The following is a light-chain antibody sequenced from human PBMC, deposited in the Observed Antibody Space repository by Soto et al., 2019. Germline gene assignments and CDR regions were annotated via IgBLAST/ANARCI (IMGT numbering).Light chain of an antibody. Sequence: MMMTQSPATLSVSPGERVTLSCRTSHSVNSHVAGYQQKPGQAPRLLLYGASTRATGIPVRFSGSGFGTEFTLTISSLQCGDFAVYYCQQYKNWPLFGQGTRLDIK. CDR2: GAS. CDR1: HSVNSH. J-gene: IGKJ5*01. V-gene: IGKV3-15*01. CDR3: QQYKNWPL.